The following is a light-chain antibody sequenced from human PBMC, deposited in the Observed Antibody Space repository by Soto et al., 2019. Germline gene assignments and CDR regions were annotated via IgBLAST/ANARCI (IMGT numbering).Light chain of an antibody. CDR1: SSDVGYYNY. CDR2: EVI. Sequence: QSALTQPASVSGSPGQSITISCIGSSSDVGYYNYVSWYQQHPGKAPKLMIYEVINRPSEISNRFSGSKSGNTASLTISGLQAEDEADYYCSSYTTDSTLVFGGGTKLTVL. CDR3: SSYTTDSTLV. V-gene: IGLV2-14*01. J-gene: IGLJ2*01.